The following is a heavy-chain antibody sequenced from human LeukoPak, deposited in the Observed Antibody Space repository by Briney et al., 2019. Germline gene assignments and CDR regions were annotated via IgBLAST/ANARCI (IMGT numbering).Heavy chain of an antibody. J-gene: IGHJ4*02. Sequence: GGSLRLSCAASGFTFDDYSMHWVRPAPGEGLEWVSGISWNSGSIGYADSVKGRFTISRDNSKNTLYLQMNSLRAEDTAVYYCSRVVGATNYWGQGTLVTVSS. CDR1: GFTFDDYS. CDR3: SRVVGATNY. CDR2: ISWNSGSI. V-gene: IGHV3-9*01. D-gene: IGHD1-26*01.